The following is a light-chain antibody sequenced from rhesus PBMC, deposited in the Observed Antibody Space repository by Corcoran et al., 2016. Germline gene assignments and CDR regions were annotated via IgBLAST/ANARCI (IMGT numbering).Light chain of an antibody. J-gene: IGKJ4*01. Sequence: DIQLTQSPSSLSASVGDRVTITWRASQGISRYLAWYQQKSGKAPNLLFYAVSYLQSGVPSRCSGRGSGTAFTLTISCLQPEDFATYCCQQRTSYPLNFGGGTKVEIK. CDR2: AVS. CDR1: QGISRY. V-gene: IGKV1-38*01. CDR3: QQRTSYPLN.